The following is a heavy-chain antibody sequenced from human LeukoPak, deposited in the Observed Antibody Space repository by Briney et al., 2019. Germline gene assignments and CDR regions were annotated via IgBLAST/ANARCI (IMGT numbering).Heavy chain of an antibody. D-gene: IGHD2-2*03. CDR3: ARDLVGYCSTVNCYGAAFDM. CDR1: GGSLSDYS. V-gene: IGHV4-4*07. CDR2: IYASGTT. J-gene: IGHJ3*02. Sequence: SETLSLTCTVSGGSLSDYSWSWIRQPAGKGLEWIGRIYASGTTNYSPSLRSRVTMSVDTSKNQFSLRLSSVTAADTALYYCARDLVGYCSTVNCYGAAFDMWGQGKMVTVSS.